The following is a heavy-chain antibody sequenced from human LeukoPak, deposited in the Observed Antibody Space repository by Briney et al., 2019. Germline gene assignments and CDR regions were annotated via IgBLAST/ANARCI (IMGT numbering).Heavy chain of an antibody. V-gene: IGHV3-23*01. CDR1: GFTFPNYG. Sequence: GGSLRLSCEASGFTFPNYGMSWVRQAPGEGLEWVSSISGSGDNIHSADSVKGRFTISRDNSKSTLYLHMNSLRAEDTAVYYCARAQSFHDYSNDRGQGTLVTVSS. J-gene: IGHJ4*02. D-gene: IGHD4-11*01. CDR2: ISGSGDNI. CDR3: ARAQSFHDYSND.